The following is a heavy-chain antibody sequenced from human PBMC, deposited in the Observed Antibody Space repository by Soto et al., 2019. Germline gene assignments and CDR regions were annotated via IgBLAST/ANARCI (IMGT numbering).Heavy chain of an antibody. D-gene: IGHD3-3*01. Sequence: TLSLTCTVSGGSISSGGYYWSWIRQHPGKGLEWIGYIYYSGSTYYNPSLNSRVTISVDTSKNQFSLKLSSVTAADTAVYYCARATYYDFWSGYYIQYYYYMDVWGKGTTVTVSS. CDR3: ARATYYDFWSGYYIQYYYYMDV. CDR2: IYYSGST. V-gene: IGHV4-31*03. CDR1: GGSISSGGYY. J-gene: IGHJ6*03.